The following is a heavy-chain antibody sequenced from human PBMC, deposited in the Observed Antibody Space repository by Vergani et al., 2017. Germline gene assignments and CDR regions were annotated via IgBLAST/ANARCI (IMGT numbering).Heavy chain of an antibody. CDR3: ARHSGGSLKDYYDGMDV. J-gene: IGHJ6*02. CDR2: IYYSGST. CDR1: GGSISSYY. Sequence: QVQLQESGPGLVKPSETLSLTCTVSGGSISSYYWSWIRQPPGKGLEWIGYIYYSGSTNYNPSLKSRVTISVATSKTQFSLKLSSVTAADTAVYYCARHSGGSLKDYYDGMDVWGQGTTVTVSS. V-gene: IGHV4-59*08. D-gene: IGHD1-26*01.